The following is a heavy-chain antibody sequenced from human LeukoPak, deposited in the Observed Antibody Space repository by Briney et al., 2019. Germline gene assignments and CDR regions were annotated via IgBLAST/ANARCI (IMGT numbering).Heavy chain of an antibody. V-gene: IGHV1-69*04. Sequence: ASVKVSCKASGGTFSSYAISWVRQAPGQGLEWMGRIIPILGIANYAQKFQGRVTITADKSTSTAYMELSSLRSEDTAVYYCAREGVDTAMVGDYWGQGTLVTVSS. CDR1: GGTFSSYA. CDR3: AREGVDTAMVGDY. D-gene: IGHD5-18*01. CDR2: IIPILGIA. J-gene: IGHJ4*02.